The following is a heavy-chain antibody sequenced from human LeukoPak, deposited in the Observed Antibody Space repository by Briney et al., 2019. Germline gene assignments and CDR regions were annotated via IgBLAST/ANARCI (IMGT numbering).Heavy chain of an antibody. V-gene: IGHV4-59*01. J-gene: IGHJ4*02. CDR3: ARVDDSSGPYFDY. CDR1: GGSISSYY. D-gene: IGHD3-22*01. Sequence: SETLSLTCTVSGGSISSYYWSWIPQPPGKGLEWIGYIYYSGSTNYNPSLKSRVTISVDTSKNQFSLKLSSVTAADTAVYYCARVDDSSGPYFDYWGQGTLVTVSS. CDR2: IYYSGST.